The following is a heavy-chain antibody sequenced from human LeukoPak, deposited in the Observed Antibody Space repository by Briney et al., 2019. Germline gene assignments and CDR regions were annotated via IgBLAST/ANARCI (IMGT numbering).Heavy chain of an antibody. V-gene: IGHV3-7*01. CDR2: IKQDGSEK. Sequence: PGGSLRLSCAASGFTFSSYWMSWVRQAPGKGLEWVANIKQDGSEKYYVDSVKGRFTISRDNAKNSLYLQMNSLRAEDTAVYYCARAPWTLGDLSMAEYWGQGTLVTVSS. J-gene: IGHJ4*02. D-gene: IGHD3-16*01. CDR1: GFTFSSYW. CDR3: ARAPWTLGDLSMAEY.